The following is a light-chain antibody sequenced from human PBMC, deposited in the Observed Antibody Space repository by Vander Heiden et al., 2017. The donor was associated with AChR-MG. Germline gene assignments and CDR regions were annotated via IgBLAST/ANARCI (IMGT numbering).Light chain of an antibody. J-gene: IGLJ1*01. CDR2: DVS. Sequence: QSALTQPASVSGSPGQSITISCTGTSSDVGGYNYFSWYQQHPAKDAKLMIYDVSKRPPWVSPRFSGSKSGSTAALTISGLQAEDEADYYCSSYTSSSTIVFGTGTKVTVL. V-gene: IGLV2-14*01. CDR1: SSDVGGYNY. CDR3: SSYTSSSTIV.